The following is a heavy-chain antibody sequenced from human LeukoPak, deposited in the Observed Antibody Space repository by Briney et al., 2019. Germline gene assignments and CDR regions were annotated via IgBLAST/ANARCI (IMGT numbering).Heavy chain of an antibody. J-gene: IGHJ3*02. CDR2: LSSTGSII. CDR3: ATNPIKKGAGMGHDGFDI. D-gene: IGHD6-19*01. CDR1: RFPSRRSD. V-gene: IGHV3-48*03. Sequence: PGRTLRLSCAHSRFPSRRSDTNTVPPAPAKRLERVSYLSSTGSIIYYADSVKGRFTISRDNAKNSLYLQMNSLRAQDTAVYYCATNPIKKGAGMGHDGFDIWGQGTMVTVSS.